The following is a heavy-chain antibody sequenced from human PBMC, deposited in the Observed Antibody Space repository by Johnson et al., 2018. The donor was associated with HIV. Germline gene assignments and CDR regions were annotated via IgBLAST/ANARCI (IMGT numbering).Heavy chain of an antibody. CDR2: SSYDGSNK. J-gene: IGHJ3*02. D-gene: IGHD3-22*01. CDR3: ARGEGITMIVVASGTDAFDI. Sequence: HVQLVESGGGLVQPGGSLRLSCAASGFTFSNYGMHWVRQAPGKGLEWVAVSSYDGSNKYYADSVKGRFTISRDNSKNTLYLQMNSLRAEDTAVYYCARGEGITMIVVASGTDAFDIWGQGTMVTVSS. CDR1: GFTFSNYG. V-gene: IGHV3-30*03.